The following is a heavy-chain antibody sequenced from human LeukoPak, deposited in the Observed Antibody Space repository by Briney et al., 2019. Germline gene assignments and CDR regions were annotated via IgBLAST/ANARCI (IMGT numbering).Heavy chain of an antibody. Sequence: PSETLSLTCTVSGGSISSYYWSWIRQPPGKGLEWIGYIYYSGSTNYNPPLKSRVTISVDTSKNQFSLKLSSVTAADTAVYYCARSKRSYYYGMDVWGQGTTVTVSS. CDR3: ARSKRSYYYGMDV. D-gene: IGHD6-25*01. J-gene: IGHJ6*02. CDR1: GGSISSYY. CDR2: IYYSGST. V-gene: IGHV4-59*08.